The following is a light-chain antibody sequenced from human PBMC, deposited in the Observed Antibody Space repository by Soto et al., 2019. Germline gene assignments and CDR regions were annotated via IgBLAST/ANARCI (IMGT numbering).Light chain of an antibody. Sequence: IPLTQSPSSLSASVGDRVTIVCRASESISEYLNWYQLKSGEAPKVLIYSASTLRGGVPSRFSGTGSGTEFTLTISSLQPEDVATYYCQQTFSHLLSFGGGTTVEIK. V-gene: IGKV1-39*01. CDR2: SAS. CDR1: ESISEY. J-gene: IGKJ4*01. CDR3: QQTFSHLLS.